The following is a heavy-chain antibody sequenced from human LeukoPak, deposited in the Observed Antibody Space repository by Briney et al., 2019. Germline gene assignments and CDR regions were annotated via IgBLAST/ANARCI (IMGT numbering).Heavy chain of an antibody. CDR2: ISLTGQT. Sequence: SETLSLTCGVSGGSITSTNWWSWVRQSPGQGLEWIGEISLTGQTNYNPSLSGRVTMLLDESSNHLSLHLSSVTAADTATYYCSRESGAFCPFGYWGQGTLVIVPS. CDR1: GGSITSTNW. V-gene: IGHV4-4*02. J-gene: IGHJ4*02. CDR3: SRESGAFCPFGY. D-gene: IGHD1-26*01.